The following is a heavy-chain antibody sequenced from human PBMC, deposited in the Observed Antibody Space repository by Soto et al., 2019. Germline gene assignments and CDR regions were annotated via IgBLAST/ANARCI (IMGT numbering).Heavy chain of an antibody. CDR1: GGSFSGYY. D-gene: IGHD2-8*02. CDR3: ARDKITGLFDY. CDR2: INHSGST. Sequence: PSETLSLTCAVYGGSFSGYYWTWIRQPPGTGLEWIGEINHSGSTNYNPSLKSRVTISVDTSKNQFSLKLTSVTAADTAVYYCARDKITGLFDYWGQGTLVSVSS. J-gene: IGHJ4*02. V-gene: IGHV4-34*01.